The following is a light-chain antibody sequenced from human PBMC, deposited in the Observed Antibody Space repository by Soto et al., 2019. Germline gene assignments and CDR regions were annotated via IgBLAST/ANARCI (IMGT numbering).Light chain of an antibody. V-gene: IGLV2-14*01. Sequence: QCLLTQPAYVSGSPGQSITISCTGTSSDFGFYNYVSWYQHHPGKAPKLLIYEVTNRHSGVSNRFSGSKSGNTASLTISGLQAEDEADYYCRSYTSSTDYVFGTGTKVTVL. J-gene: IGLJ1*01. CDR1: SSDFGFYNY. CDR2: EVT. CDR3: RSYTSSTDYV.